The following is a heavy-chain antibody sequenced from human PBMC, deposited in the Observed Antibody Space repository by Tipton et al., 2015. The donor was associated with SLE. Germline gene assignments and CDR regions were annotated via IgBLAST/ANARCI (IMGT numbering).Heavy chain of an antibody. D-gene: IGHD5-12*01. CDR2: IYYSGST. Sequence: LRLSCTVSGGSISSYYWSWIRQPPGKGLEWIGYIYYSGSTNYNPSLKGRVTISVDTSKNQFSLKLRSVTAADTAVYYCARGGVGGYDYFDYWGQGALVTVSS. V-gene: IGHV4-59*01. J-gene: IGHJ4*02. CDR1: GGSISSYY. CDR3: ARGGVGGYDYFDY.